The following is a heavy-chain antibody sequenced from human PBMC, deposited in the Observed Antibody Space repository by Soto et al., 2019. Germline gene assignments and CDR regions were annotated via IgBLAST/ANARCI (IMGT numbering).Heavy chain of an antibody. D-gene: IGHD3-22*01. CDR2: IDPSDSQT. CDR1: GYSFAGYW. CDR3: ARQIYDSDTGPNFQYYFDS. Sequence: PGESLKISCKGSGYSFAGYWITWVRQKPGKGLEWMGLIDPSDSQTYYSPSFRGHVTISVTKSITTVFLQWSSLRASDTATYYCARQIYDSDTGPNFQYYFDSWGQGTPVTVSS. V-gene: IGHV5-10-1*01. J-gene: IGHJ4*02.